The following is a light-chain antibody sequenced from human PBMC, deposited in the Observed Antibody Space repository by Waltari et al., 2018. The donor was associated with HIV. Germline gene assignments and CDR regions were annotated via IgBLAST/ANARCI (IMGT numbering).Light chain of an antibody. CDR2: DDS. V-gene: IGLV3-21*02. Sequence: SYVLTQPPSVSVAPGQTARIPCGGANIGMKSAHWYRQKPGQAPVLVVHDDSDRPSGIPERFSGSNSGNTATLTISTVEAGDEADYYCQVWDSTSDHCVFGGGTKLTVL. CDR1: NIGMKS. J-gene: IGLJ2*01. CDR3: QVWDSTSDHCV.